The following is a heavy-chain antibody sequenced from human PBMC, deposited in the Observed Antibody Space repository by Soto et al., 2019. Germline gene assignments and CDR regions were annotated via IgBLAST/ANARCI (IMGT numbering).Heavy chain of an antibody. CDR3: ATDGDSISRNKPLDY. V-gene: IGHV3-23*01. Sequence: GGSLRLSCAASGFTFTIYAMCWVRQAPGKGLEWVSSISVSGDRTFYADSVKGRFTISRDNSRNTLHLQMNSLRAEDTAIYYCATDGDSISRNKPLDYSGKGTPVTVS. D-gene: IGHD3-22*01. CDR2: ISVSGDRT. J-gene: IGHJ4*02. CDR1: GFTFTIYA.